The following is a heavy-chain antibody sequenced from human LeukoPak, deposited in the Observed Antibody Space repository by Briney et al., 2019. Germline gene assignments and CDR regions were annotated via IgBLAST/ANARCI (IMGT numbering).Heavy chain of an antibody. CDR3: ARGQGGYSGYVDY. CDR2: IYHSGST. Sequence: PSETLSLTCAVSGGSISSSNWWSWVRQPPGKGLEWIGEIYHSGSTNYNPSLKSRVTISVGKSKNQFSLKLSSVTAADTAVYYCARGQGGYSGYVDYWGQGTLVTVSS. V-gene: IGHV4-4*02. D-gene: IGHD5-12*01. CDR1: GGSISSSNW. J-gene: IGHJ4*02.